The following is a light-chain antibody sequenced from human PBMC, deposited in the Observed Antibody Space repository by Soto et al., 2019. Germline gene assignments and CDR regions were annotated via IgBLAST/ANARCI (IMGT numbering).Light chain of an antibody. V-gene: IGLV2-14*01. CDR1: SSDIGSQNF. Sequence: QSALTQPASVSGSPGQSITISCTGTSSDIGSQNFVSWHQQRPGKAPKFIIYGVTNRPSGVSNRFSGSKSGNTASLTISGLQADDEADYYCRSYSSSYTWVFGGGTKLPVL. CDR2: GVT. CDR3: RSYSSSYTWV. J-gene: IGLJ3*02.